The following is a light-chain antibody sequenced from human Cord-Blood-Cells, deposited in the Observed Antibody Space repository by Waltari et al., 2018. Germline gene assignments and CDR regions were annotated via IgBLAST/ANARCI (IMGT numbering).Light chain of an antibody. CDR2: RNN. CDR1: SSNIGSSN. CDR3: AAWDDSLSGRV. Sequence: QSVLTQPPSASGTPGQRVTISCSGSSSNIGSSNVSWYQQLPGTAPKLLIYRNNQRPSGVPDRFSGSKSGTSASLAISGLRSEDEADYYCAAWDDSLSGRVFGGGTKLTVL. J-gene: IGLJ3*02. V-gene: IGLV1-47*01.